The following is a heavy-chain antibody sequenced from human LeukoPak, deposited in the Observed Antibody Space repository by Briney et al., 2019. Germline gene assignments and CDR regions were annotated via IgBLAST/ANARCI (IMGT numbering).Heavy chain of an antibody. J-gene: IGHJ4*02. CDR1: GYSFTSYW. D-gene: IGHD2-21*02. CDR3: ARLAYCGGDCYWGPMDY. Sequence: GESLKISCKGSGYSFTSYWIGWVRQMPGKGLEWMGIIYPGDSDTRYSPSFQGQVTISADKSISTAYLQWSSLEASDTAMYYCARLAYCGGDCYWGPMDYWGQGTLVTVSS. V-gene: IGHV5-51*01. CDR2: IYPGDSDT.